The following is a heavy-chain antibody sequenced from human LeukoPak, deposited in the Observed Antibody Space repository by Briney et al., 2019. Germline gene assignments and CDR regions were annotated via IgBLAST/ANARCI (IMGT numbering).Heavy chain of an antibody. D-gene: IGHD3-10*01. V-gene: IGHV3-9*01. Sequence: GGSLRLSCAASGFTFDDYAMHWVRQAPGKGLEWVSGISWNSGSIGYADSVKGRFTISRDNAKNSLYLQMNSLRAEDTALYYCAKSYGSGSSPFDYWGQGTLVTVSS. CDR3: AKSYGSGSSPFDY. CDR2: ISWNSGSI. J-gene: IGHJ4*02. CDR1: GFTFDDYA.